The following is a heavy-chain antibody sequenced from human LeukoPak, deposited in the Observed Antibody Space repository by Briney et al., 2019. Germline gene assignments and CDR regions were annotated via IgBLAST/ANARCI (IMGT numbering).Heavy chain of an antibody. CDR1: TFTISNYW. Sequence: TGGSLRLSCVASTFTISNYWMSWVRQAPGKGLEWVANKKKDGSEEYYVDSVKGRFIISRDNAKNSLYLQMNSLRAEDTAVYYCARDRGGGYFDYLGQGTLVTVSS. D-gene: IGHD3-16*01. J-gene: IGHJ4*02. V-gene: IGHV3-7*04. CDR2: KKKDGSEE. CDR3: ARDRGGGYFDY.